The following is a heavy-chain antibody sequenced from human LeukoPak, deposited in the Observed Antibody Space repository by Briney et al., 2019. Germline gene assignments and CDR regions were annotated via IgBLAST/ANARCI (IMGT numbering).Heavy chain of an antibody. V-gene: IGHV4-30-4*08. CDR3: ARGPNYYDSSGYYYGYYYMDV. J-gene: IGHJ6*03. D-gene: IGHD3-22*01. CDR2: IYYSGST. CDR1: GGSISSGDYY. Sequence: PSQTLSLTCTVSGGSISSGDYYWSWIRQPPGKGLEWIGYIYYSGSTYYNPSLKSRVTISVDTSKNQFSLKLSSVTAADTAVYYCARGPNYYDSSGYYYGYYYMDVWGKGTTVTVSS.